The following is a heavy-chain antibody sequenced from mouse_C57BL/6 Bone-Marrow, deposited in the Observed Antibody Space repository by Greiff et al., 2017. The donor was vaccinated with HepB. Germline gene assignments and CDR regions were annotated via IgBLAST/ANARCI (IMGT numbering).Heavy chain of an antibody. D-gene: IGHD1-1*01. CDR1: GFSFTSYG. CDR3: ARNRGSRGDYAMDY. V-gene: IGHV2-2*01. CDR2: IWSGGST. Sequence: QVQLQQSGPGLVQPSQSLSITCTVSGFSFTSYGVHWVRQSPGKGLEWLGVIWSGGSTDYNAAFISRLSISKNNSKSHVFFKMNSLQADDTAIYYCARNRGSRGDYAMDYWGQGTSVTVSS. J-gene: IGHJ4*01.